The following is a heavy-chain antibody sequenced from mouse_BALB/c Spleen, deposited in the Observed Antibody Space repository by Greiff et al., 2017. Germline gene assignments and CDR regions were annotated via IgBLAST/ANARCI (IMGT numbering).Heavy chain of an antibody. CDR2: IYPGDGDT. Sequence: VQLQQSGPELVKPGASVKISCKASGYAFSSPWINWVKQRPGQGLEWIGRIYPGDGDTNYNGKLKGKATLTADKSSSTAYMQLSSLTSVDSAVYFCARSAPHYYGSSFDYWGQGTTLTVST. J-gene: IGHJ2*01. D-gene: IGHD1-1*01. CDR1: GYAFSSPW. CDR3: ARSAPHYYGSSFDY. V-gene: IGHV1-82*01.